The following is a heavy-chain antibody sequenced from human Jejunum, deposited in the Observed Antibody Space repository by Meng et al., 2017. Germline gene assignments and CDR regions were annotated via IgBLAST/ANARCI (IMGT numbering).Heavy chain of an antibody. D-gene: IGHD3-22*01. Sequence: GESLKISCAASGFSFSSYQMNWVRQAPGKGLEWISHITNTASSIHYADSVRGRFTISIDNSINSLYLQMDSLRADDTAVYYCAGGRGYDSSGYYHYFDDWGQGTLVTVSS. CDR2: ITNTASSI. CDR1: GFSFSSYQ. J-gene: IGHJ4*02. CDR3: AGGRGYDSSGYYHYFDD. V-gene: IGHV3-48*03.